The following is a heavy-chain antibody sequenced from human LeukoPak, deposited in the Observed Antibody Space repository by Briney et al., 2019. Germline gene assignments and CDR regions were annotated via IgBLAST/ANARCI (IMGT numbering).Heavy chain of an antibody. CDR3: AREILYGDYGYFDY. Sequence: GGSLRLSCAASGFTFSSYGMHWVRQAPGKGLEWVAVIWYGGSNKYYADSVKGRFTISRDNSKNTLYLQMNSLRAEDTAVYYCAREILYGDYGYFDYWGQGTLVTVSS. CDR1: GFTFSSYG. J-gene: IGHJ4*02. V-gene: IGHV3-33*01. CDR2: IWYGGSNK. D-gene: IGHD4-17*01.